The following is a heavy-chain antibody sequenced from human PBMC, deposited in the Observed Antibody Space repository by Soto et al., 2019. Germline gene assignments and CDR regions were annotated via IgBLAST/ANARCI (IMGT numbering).Heavy chain of an antibody. V-gene: IGHV3-74*01. Sequence: GGSLRLSCAASGFTFSNYWMQWVRQAPGKGLVWVSHINSDGSDSTYADSVKGRFTISRDNAKNTLYLQMSSLRAEDTAIYYCVRDNYGVDYWGQGTLVTVSS. CDR2: INSDGSDS. CDR3: VRDNYGVDY. CDR1: GFTFSNYW. J-gene: IGHJ4*02. D-gene: IGHD2-21*01.